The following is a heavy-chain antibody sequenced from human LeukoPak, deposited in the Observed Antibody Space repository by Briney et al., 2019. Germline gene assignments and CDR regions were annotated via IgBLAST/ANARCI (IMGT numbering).Heavy chain of an antibody. V-gene: IGHV1-2*02. CDR3: ARHYDILTGYVSFDY. CDR2: MNPNSGDT. J-gene: IGHJ4*02. CDR1: GYTFTGYY. Sequence: ASVKVSCKASGYTFTGYYMHWVRQAPGQGLEWMGWMNPNSGDTNHAQKFQGRVTMTRDTSISTAYMELSRLRSDDTAVYYCARHYDILTGYVSFDYWGQGTLVTVSS. D-gene: IGHD3-9*01.